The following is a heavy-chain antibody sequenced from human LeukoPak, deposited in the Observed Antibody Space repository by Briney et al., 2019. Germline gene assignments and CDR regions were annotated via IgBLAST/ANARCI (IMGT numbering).Heavy chain of an antibody. V-gene: IGHV4-39*07. J-gene: IGHJ4*02. Sequence: SETLSLTCTVSGGSIRSSSHYWGWIRQPPGKGLEWIASIYYSGSTYYNPSLKSRVTMSVDTSKNQFSLKLSSVTAADTAVYYCARDPRPLARLFDYWGQGTLVTVSS. CDR2: IYYSGST. CDR1: GGSIRSSSHY. CDR3: ARDPRPLARLFDY. D-gene: IGHD6-6*01.